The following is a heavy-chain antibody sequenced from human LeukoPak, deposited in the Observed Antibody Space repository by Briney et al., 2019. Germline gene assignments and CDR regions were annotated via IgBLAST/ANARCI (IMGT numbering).Heavy chain of an antibody. Sequence: GSLRLSCAASGFTVSNNYMNWVRQAPGKGLEWVSVIYSGGSTYYADFVKGRFTISRDNAKSSLSLQMNSLRVEDTAVYYCARDGMGVIKAFDTWGQGTMVTVSS. J-gene: IGHJ3*02. V-gene: IGHV3-53*01. CDR1: GFTVSNNY. D-gene: IGHD3-10*01. CDR3: ARDGMGVIKAFDT. CDR2: IYSGGST.